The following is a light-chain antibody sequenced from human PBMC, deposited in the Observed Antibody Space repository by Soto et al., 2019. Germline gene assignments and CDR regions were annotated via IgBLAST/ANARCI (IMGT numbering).Light chain of an antibody. Sequence: QSVLTQPPSASGTPGQGVTISCSGSSSNIGSHTVNWYQQLPGTAPRLLIYSNTQRPSGVPDRFSGSKSGTSASLAISGLQSEYEADYYCAAWDDSLNGVVFGGGTQLTVL. CDR3: AAWDDSLNGVV. J-gene: IGLJ2*01. CDR2: SNT. V-gene: IGLV1-44*01. CDR1: SSNIGSHT.